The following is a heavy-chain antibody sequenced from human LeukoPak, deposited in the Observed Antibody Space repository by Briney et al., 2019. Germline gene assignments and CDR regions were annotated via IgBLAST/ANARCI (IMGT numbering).Heavy chain of an antibody. CDR3: ARARMAGAGNYFDY. J-gene: IGHJ4*02. D-gene: IGHD1-14*01. Sequence: GGSLRLSCEASGYTFKGYGLTWVRQAPGKGLEWVSGISGSGGSGGRPYYADSVRGRFTISRDSSKNTLYLQMNSLRAEDTAVYYCARARMAGAGNYFDYWGQGTLVTVSS. CDR1: GYTFKGYG. CDR2: ISGSGGSGGRP. V-gene: IGHV3-23*01.